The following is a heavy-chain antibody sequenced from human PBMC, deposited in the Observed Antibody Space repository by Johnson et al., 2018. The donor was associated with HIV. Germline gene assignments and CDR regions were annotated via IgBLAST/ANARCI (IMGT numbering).Heavy chain of an antibody. V-gene: IGHV3-66*01. J-gene: IGHJ3*01. CDR3: ARACRDGYTGDAFDF. CDR2: LFSGDTT. D-gene: IGHD5-24*01. CDR1: GFTVSSYY. Sequence: VQLVESGGGLVQPGGSLRLSCAASGFTVSSYYMSWVRQAPGKGLEWVSVLFSGDTTYYADSVKGRFTISRDNSKNTLYLQVNSLSDEDTAVYYCARACRDGYTGDAFDFWGQGTMVTVSS.